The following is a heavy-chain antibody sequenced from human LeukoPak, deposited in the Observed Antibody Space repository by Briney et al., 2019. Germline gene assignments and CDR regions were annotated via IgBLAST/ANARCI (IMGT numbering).Heavy chain of an antibody. J-gene: IGHJ4*02. CDR3: ARGDYGGNLDY. Sequence: ASVKVSCKASGYTFTSYGISWVRQAPGQGLEWMGGIIPIFGTANYAQKFQGRVTITTDESTSTAYMELSSLRSEDTAVYYCARGDYGGNLDYWGQGTLVTVSS. CDR1: GYTFTSYG. D-gene: IGHD4-23*01. CDR2: IIPIFGTA. V-gene: IGHV1-69*05.